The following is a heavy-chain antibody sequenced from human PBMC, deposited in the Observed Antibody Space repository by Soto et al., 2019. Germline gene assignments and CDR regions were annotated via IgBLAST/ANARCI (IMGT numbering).Heavy chain of an antibody. V-gene: IGHV1-18*01. Sequence: QVQLVQSGAEVKKPGASVKVSCKASGYTFTSYGISWVRQAPGQGLEWMGWISAYNGNTKYAQKPRGRVTMTTDTSTSTVYMELRSLRSDDTAVYYCARDLGQQLFDYWGQGTLVTVSS. CDR1: GYTFTSYG. CDR2: ISAYNGNT. D-gene: IGHD6-13*01. J-gene: IGHJ4*02. CDR3: ARDLGQQLFDY.